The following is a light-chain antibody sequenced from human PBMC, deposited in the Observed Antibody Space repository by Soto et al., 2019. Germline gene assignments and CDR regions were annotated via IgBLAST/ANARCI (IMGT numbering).Light chain of an antibody. CDR2: DAS. V-gene: IGKV1-33*01. Sequence: DIPMTQSPSSLSASVGDRVTITCQASQDISNYLNWYQQKPGKAPKLLIYDASNLETGVPSRFSGSGSGTDFTFTISSLQPEDIATYYCQPWRYTFGQGTKLEIK. CDR1: QDISNY. J-gene: IGKJ2*01. CDR3: QPWRYT.